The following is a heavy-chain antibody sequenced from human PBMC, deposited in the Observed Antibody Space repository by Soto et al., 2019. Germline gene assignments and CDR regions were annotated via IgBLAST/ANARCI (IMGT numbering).Heavy chain of an antibody. D-gene: IGHD6-19*01. CDR2: INTGNGNT. CDR1: GYTFTSYA. CDR3: ARGRSIGRAVAGFYDY. V-gene: IGHV1-3*04. J-gene: IGHJ4*02. Sequence: QVQLVQSGAEVKKPGASVKVSCKASGYTFTSYAMHWVRQAPGQRLEWMGWINTGNGNTKYSQKFQGRVTITRETSGSTAYMARSSLRSEDTAVYYCARGRSIGRAVAGFYDYWGQGTLVTVSS.